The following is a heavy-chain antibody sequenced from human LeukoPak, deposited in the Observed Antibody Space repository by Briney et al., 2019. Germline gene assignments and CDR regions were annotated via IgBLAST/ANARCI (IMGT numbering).Heavy chain of an antibody. CDR2: IYPGDSDT. J-gene: IGHJ4*02. V-gene: IGHV5-51*01. Sequence: GESLKISCKESGYSFTSYWIGGVRQMPGKGLEWMGIIYPGDSDTRYSPSFQGQVTISADKSISTAYLQWSSLKASDTAMYYCARRTYYYDSSGSNFDYWGQGTLVTVSS. CDR3: ARRTYYYDSSGSNFDY. D-gene: IGHD3-22*01. CDR1: GYSFTSYW.